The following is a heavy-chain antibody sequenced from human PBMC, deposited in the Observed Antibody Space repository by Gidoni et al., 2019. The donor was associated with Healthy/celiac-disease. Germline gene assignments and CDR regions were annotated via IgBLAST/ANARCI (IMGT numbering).Heavy chain of an antibody. CDR1: GFTFSSYG. Sequence: QVQLVESGGGVVQPGGSLRLSCAASGFTFSSYGMHWVRQAPGKGLEWVAFIRYDGSNKYYADSVKGRFTISRDNSKNTLYLQMNSLRAEDTAVYYCATANNYYYDSSGYYSYFDYWGQGTLVTVSS. D-gene: IGHD3-22*01. V-gene: IGHV3-30*02. CDR3: ATANNYYYDSSGYYSYFDY. J-gene: IGHJ4*02. CDR2: IRYDGSNK.